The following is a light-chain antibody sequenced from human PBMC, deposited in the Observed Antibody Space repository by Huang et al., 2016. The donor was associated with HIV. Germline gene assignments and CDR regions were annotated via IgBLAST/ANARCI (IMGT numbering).Light chain of an antibody. CDR2: GAS. CDR3: QQSYNTPT. V-gene: IGKV1-39*01. Sequence: DIQMTQSPSSLSASVGDRVTITCRASQRINSYLNWYQKKPGKAPNLLSYGASSLQSGVPSRFSGSGSGTDFTLTISSLQPEDFATYYCQQSYNTPTFGHGTKVEI. J-gene: IGKJ1*01. CDR1: QRINSY.